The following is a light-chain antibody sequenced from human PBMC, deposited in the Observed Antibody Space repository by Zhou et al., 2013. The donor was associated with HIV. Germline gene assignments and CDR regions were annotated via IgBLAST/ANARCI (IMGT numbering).Light chain of an antibody. CDR2: RAS. CDR1: QSVASNY. Sequence: IVLTQSPGTLSLSPGERATLSCRASQSVASNYLAWYQQRPGQAPRLLIYRASTRATGIPDRFSGSQSGTEFSLTIAGLEPEDFAVYYCQQYASPSLTFGGGTKGGDQT. V-gene: IGKV3-20*01. CDR3: QQYASPSLT. J-gene: IGKJ4*01.